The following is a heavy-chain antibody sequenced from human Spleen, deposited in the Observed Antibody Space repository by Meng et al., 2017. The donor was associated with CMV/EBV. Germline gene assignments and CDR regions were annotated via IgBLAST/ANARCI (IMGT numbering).Heavy chain of an antibody. CDR3: ARRFYDSTGYYNLVDY. J-gene: IGHJ4*02. CDR1: GGSFSGYY. D-gene: IGHD3-22*01. V-gene: IGHV4-34*01. Sequence: GGSFSGYYWSWIRQPPGKGLEWLGEISHSGSTNYNPSLKRRGSISIDTSKYHFSLTLSSVTAADTAVYYCARRFYDSTGYYNLVDYWGQGTLVTVSS. CDR2: ISHSGST.